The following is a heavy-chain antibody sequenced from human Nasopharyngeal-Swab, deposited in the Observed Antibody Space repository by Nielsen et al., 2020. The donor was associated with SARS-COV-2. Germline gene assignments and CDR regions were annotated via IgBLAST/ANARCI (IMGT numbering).Heavy chain of an antibody. V-gene: IGHV3-30*18. CDR2: ISYDGSNK. Sequence: GESLKISCAASGFTFSSYDMHWVRQARGKGLEWVAVISYDGSNKYYADSVKGRFTISRDNSKNTLYLQMNSLRAEDTAVYYCAKGGGTTGTVGLDIWGQGTMVTVSS. CDR3: AKGGGTTGTVGLDI. D-gene: IGHD1-1*01. CDR1: GFTFSSYD. J-gene: IGHJ3*02.